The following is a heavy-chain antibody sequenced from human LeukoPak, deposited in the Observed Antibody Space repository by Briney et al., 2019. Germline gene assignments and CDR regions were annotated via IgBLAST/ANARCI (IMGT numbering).Heavy chain of an antibody. CDR3: ARDLGLYDYGGNIDY. Sequence: GGSLRLSCAASGFTFSSYSMHCIREAPGEGLEWVSYISGSSRTTYYADSVKGRFTISRDNAKNSLYLQMNSLRAEDTAVYYCARDLGLYDYGGNIDYWGQGTLVTVSS. CDR2: ISGSSRTT. CDR1: GFTFSSYS. D-gene: IGHD4-23*01. J-gene: IGHJ4*02. V-gene: IGHV3-48*04.